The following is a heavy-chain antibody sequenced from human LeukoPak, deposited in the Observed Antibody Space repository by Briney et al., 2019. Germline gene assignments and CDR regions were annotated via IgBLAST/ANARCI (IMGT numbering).Heavy chain of an antibody. D-gene: IGHD6-19*01. Sequence: PSETLSLTCTVSGGSISSSSYYWGWIRQPPGKGLEWIGEIYHSGSTNYNPSLKSRVTISVDKSKNQFSLKLSSVTAADTAVYYCARGGAVAGPDLLWGQGTLVTVSS. J-gene: IGHJ4*02. CDR1: GGSISSSSYY. CDR2: IYHSGST. V-gene: IGHV4-39*07. CDR3: ARGGAVAGPDLL.